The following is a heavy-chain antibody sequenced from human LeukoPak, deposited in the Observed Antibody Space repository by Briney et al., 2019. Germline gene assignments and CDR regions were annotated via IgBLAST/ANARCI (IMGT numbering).Heavy chain of an antibody. CDR3: TRAQGDWFDP. V-gene: IGHV3-49*04. Sequence: GGSLRLSCTASGFTFGDYAISWVRQAPGKGLEWVGFIRSKAYGGTTEYAASVKGRFTISRDDSKSIAYLQMNSLKTEDTAVYYCTRAQGDWFDPWGQGTLVTVSS. CDR2: IRSKAYGGTT. J-gene: IGHJ5*02. CDR1: GFTFGDYA.